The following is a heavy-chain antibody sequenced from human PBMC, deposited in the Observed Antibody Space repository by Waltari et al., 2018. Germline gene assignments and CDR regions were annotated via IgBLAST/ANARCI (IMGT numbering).Heavy chain of an antibody. Sequence: QVQLQESGPGLVRPSQTLSLTCTVSGASLSGGDYYWAWIRQPPGKGLEWIGYISYSGTTYYNPSLQSRVTILADTSKNQFSLNLRSVTATDTAVYYCARERGSSSWYSDSWGQGTLVTVSS. CDR2: ISYSGTT. CDR3: ARERGSSSWYSDS. V-gene: IGHV4-30-4*08. CDR1: GASLSGGDYY. D-gene: IGHD3-16*01. J-gene: IGHJ4*02.